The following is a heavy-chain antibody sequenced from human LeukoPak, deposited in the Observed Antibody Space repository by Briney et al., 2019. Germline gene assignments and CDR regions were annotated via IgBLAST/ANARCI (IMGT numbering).Heavy chain of an antibody. J-gene: IGHJ3*02. CDR3: ASPLIYGSRDAFDI. V-gene: IGHV1-69*04. Sequence: GASVKVSCKASGYTFTTSGISWVRQAPGQGLEWMGRIIPILGIANYAQKFQGRVTITADKSTSTAYMELSSLRSEDTAVYYCASPLIYGSRDAFDIWGQGTMVTVSS. CDR2: IIPILGIA. D-gene: IGHD1-26*01. CDR1: GYTFTTSG.